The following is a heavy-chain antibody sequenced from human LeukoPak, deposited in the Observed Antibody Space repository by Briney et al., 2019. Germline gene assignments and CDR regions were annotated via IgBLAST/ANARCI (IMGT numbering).Heavy chain of an antibody. J-gene: IGHJ3*02. V-gene: IGHV3-53*01. CDR2: IYTGGYT. CDR1: GFTFGDYA. CDR3: ASPSSGQSFDI. Sequence: GGSLRLSCTASGFTFGDYAMSWVRQAPGKGLEWVSVIYTGGYTYYADSVKGRFTISRDNSKNTLYLQMHSLRAEDTAVYYCASPSSGQSFDIWGQGTMVTVSS. D-gene: IGHD6-19*01.